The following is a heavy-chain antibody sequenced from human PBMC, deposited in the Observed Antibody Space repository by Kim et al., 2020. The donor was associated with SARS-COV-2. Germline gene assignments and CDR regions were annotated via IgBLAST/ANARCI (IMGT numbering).Heavy chain of an antibody. D-gene: IGHD3-22*01. CDR2: ISNDGSNK. CDR1: GFTFSSYG. CDR3: AKGDYYDSSGYYYELGF. J-gene: IGHJ4*02. V-gene: IGHV3-30*18. Sequence: GGSLRLSCAASGFTFSSYGMHWVRQAPGKGLEWVAVISNDGSNKYYADSVKGRFTISRDNSKNTVYLQMNSLRAEDTAVYYCAKGDYYDSSGYYYELGFWRQGTLVTVS.